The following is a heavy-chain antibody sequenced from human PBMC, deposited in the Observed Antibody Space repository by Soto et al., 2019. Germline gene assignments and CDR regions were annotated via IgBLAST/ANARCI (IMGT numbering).Heavy chain of an antibody. CDR3: AHIPNYYQYDWFDP. D-gene: IGHD3-16*01. CDR2: TYWDDDK. Sequence: QITLKESGPTLVKPTQTLTLTCTFSGFSLTTRGVGVGWIRQPPGKALECFALTYWDDDKRYSPSLQSRLSITKDTSKNQVVLTMTNVDPVDTATYYCAHIPNYYQYDWFDPWGQGTLVSVSS. V-gene: IGHV2-5*02. CDR1: GFSLTTRGVG. J-gene: IGHJ5*02.